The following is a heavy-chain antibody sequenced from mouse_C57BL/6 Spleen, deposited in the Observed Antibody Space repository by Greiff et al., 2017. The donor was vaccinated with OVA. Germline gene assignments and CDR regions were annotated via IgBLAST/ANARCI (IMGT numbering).Heavy chain of an antibody. V-gene: IGHV1-69*01. CDR3: ARNYYEY. D-gene: IGHD1-1*01. Sequence: QVQLQQPGAELVMPGASVKLSCKASGYTFTSYWMHWVKQRPGQGLEWIGEIDPSDSYTNYNQKFKGKSTLTEDKSSSTAYMQLSSLTSEDSAVYYCARNYYEYWGQGTLVTVSA. CDR2: IDPSDSYT. CDR1: GYTFTSYW. J-gene: IGHJ3*01.